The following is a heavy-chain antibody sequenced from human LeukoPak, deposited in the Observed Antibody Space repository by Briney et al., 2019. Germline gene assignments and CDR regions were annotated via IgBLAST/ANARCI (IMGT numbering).Heavy chain of an antibody. CDR3: ARERTGRTYFFDY. J-gene: IGHJ4*02. V-gene: IGHV4-39*07. CDR2: IYYSGST. Sequence: PSEPLSLPCTVSGRPNSSSSYYWGWIRQPPGKGLEWIGSIYYSGSTYYNPSLKSRVLISVDTSKNQFSLKLSSVTAADTAVYYCARERTGRTYFFDYWGQGTLVTVSS. CDR1: GRPNSSSSYY. D-gene: IGHD7-27*01.